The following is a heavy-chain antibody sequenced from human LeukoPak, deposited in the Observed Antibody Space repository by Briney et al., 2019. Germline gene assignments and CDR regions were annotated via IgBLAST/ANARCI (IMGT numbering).Heavy chain of an antibody. J-gene: IGHJ3*02. Sequence: SETLSLTCTVSGGSINAYYWSWIRQPPGKGLEWIAYVRDNGEDNYNPSLKSRVAISVDTANNQISLRLNFVTAADTAIYYCARQPANTAAFDIWGLGTMVTVSS. V-gene: IGHV4-59*08. CDR1: GGSINAYY. CDR2: VRDNGED. CDR3: ARQPANTAAFDI. D-gene: IGHD5-18*01.